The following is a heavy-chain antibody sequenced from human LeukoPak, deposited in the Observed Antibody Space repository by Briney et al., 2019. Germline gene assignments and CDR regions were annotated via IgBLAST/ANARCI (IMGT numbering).Heavy chain of an antibody. J-gene: IGHJ4*02. V-gene: IGHV3-30*02. D-gene: IGHD2-15*01. Sequence: PGGSLRLSCSAAGFTFNTYGMHWVRQAPGKGLEWVSLIRYDGSDKYYADSVKGRFTISRDNSKNTVYLQMNSLRAEDTAVYYCAKGKRYCSGGSCMITAYWGQGTLVTVSS. CDR2: IRYDGSDK. CDR3: AKGKRYCSGGSCMITAY. CDR1: GFTFNTYG.